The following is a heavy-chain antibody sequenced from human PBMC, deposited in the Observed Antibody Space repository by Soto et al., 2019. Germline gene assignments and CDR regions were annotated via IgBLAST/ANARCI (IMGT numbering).Heavy chain of an antibody. CDR2: IKSKPDGGTL. CDR3: TTGGTETMLDDY. CDR1: GFTFTYTW. V-gene: IGHV3-15*01. D-gene: IGHD3-10*02. Sequence: EMHLAESGGGLVEPGGSLRLSCAASGFTFTYTWMTWVRQAPGKGLEWVGRIKSKPDGGTLDYAAPVKGRFTISRDDSKNTLYLRMNSLKTEDTAVYFCTTGGTETMLDDYWGHGTLVTVSS. J-gene: IGHJ4*01.